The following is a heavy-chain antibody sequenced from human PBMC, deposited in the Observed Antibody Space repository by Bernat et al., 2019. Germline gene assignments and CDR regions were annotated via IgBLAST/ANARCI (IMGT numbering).Heavy chain of an antibody. V-gene: IGHV3-7*01. Sequence: EVQQVESGGGLVQPGGSLRLSCAASGFTFSSYWMSWVRQAPGKGLEWVANIKQDGSEKYYVDSVKGRFTISRDNAKNSLYLQMNSLRAEDTAVYYCARDFCGGDCSVNPPDNYWGQGTLVTVSS. CDR3: ARDFCGGDCSVNPPDNY. D-gene: IGHD2-21*02. CDR1: GFTFSSYW. J-gene: IGHJ4*02. CDR2: IKQDGSEK.